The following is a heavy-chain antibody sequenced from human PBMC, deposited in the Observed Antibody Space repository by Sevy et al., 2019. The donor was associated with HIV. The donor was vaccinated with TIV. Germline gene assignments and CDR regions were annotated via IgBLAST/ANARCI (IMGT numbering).Heavy chain of an antibody. J-gene: IGHJ3*02. V-gene: IGHV3-21*01. CDR3: AKLGASITGTTKAFDI. CDR2: ISSSSSYI. D-gene: IGHD1-20*01. CDR1: GFTFSSYS. Sequence: GSLRLSCAASGFTFSSYSMNWVRQAPGKGLEWVSSISSSSSYIYYADSVKGRFTISRDNAKNSLYLQMNSLRAEDTAVYYCAKLGASITGTTKAFDIWGQGTMVTVSS.